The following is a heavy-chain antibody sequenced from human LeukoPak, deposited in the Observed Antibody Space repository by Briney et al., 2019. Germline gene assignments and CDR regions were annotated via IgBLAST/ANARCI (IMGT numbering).Heavy chain of an antibody. D-gene: IGHD1-26*01. Sequence: ASVKVSCKVSGYTLTELSMHWVRQAPGKGLEWMGGFDPEDGETIYAQKFQGRVTMTEDTSTDTAYMELSSLRAEDTAVYYCVNGVYSGSYLIYWGQGTLVTVSS. CDR1: GYTLTELS. CDR2: FDPEDGET. J-gene: IGHJ4*02. CDR3: VNGVYSGSYLIY. V-gene: IGHV1-24*01.